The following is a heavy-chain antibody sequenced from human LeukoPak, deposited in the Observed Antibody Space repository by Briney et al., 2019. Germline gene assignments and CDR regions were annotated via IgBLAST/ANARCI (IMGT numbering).Heavy chain of an antibody. CDR1: GYTFTGYY. D-gene: IGHD3-22*01. J-gene: IGHJ5*02. Sequence: VASVKVSCKASGYTFTGYYMHWVRQAPGQGLEWMGWINPNSGGTNYAQKFQGRVTMTRDTSISTANMELSRLTSDDTAVYYCARGNNYDSGDYYSWFDPWGQGTLVIVSS. CDR2: INPNSGGT. CDR3: ARGNNYDSGDYYSWFDP. V-gene: IGHV1-2*02.